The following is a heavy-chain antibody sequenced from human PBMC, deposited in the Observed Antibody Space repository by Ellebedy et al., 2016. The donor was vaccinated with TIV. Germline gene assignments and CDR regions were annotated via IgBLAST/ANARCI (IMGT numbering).Heavy chain of an antibody. V-gene: IGHV3-30*02. D-gene: IGHD4-17*01. CDR2: IWYDGSHR. J-gene: IGHJ5*02. CDR3: AKDGNGEGWLDP. CDR1: GFKFNFYA. Sequence: GESLKISCAASGFKFNFYAMHWVRQAPGKGLEWVAFIWYDGSHRPHADSVKGRFTISRDNSNNTLHLQMNNLRTEDTAVYYCAKDGNGEGWLDPWGQGTLVTVSS.